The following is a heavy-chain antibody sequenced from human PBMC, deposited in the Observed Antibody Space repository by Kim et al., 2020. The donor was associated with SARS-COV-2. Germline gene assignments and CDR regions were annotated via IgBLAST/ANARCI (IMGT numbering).Heavy chain of an antibody. CDR2: ISSNGGST. V-gene: IGHV3-64D*09. D-gene: IGHD3-22*01. Sequence: GGSLRLSCSASGFTFSSYAMHWVRQAPGKGLEYVSAISSNGGSTYYADSVKGRFTISRDNSKNTLYLQMSSLRAEDTAVYYCVKGLAHYYDSSGPYYFDYWGQGTLVTVSS. CDR1: GFTFSSYA. CDR3: VKGLAHYYDSSGPYYFDY. J-gene: IGHJ4*02.